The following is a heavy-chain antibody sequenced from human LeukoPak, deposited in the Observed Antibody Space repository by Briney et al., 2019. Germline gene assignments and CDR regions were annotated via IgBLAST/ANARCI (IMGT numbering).Heavy chain of an antibody. CDR2: IIPILGIA. J-gene: IGHJ3*02. V-gene: IGHV1-69*04. CDR1: GGTFISYA. CDR3: ARGTITFDAFDI. D-gene: IGHD1-14*01. Sequence: SVKVSCKASGGTFISYAISWVRQAPGQGLEWMGRIIPILGIANYAQKFQGRVTITADKSTSTAYMELSSLRSEDTAVYYCARGTITFDAFDIWGQGTMVTVSS.